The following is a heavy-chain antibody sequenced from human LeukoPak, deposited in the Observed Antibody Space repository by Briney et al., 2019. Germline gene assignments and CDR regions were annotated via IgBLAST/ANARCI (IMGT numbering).Heavy chain of an antibody. Sequence: GGSLRLSCAASGFTFSSYAMSWVRQAPGKGLEWVLAISGSGGSTYYADSVKGRFTISRDNSKNTLYLQMNSLRAEDTAVYYCAKLVGATTLVDYWGQGTLVTVSS. V-gene: IGHV3-23*01. CDR1: GFTFSSYA. CDR2: ISGSGGST. CDR3: AKLVGATTLVDY. D-gene: IGHD1-26*01. J-gene: IGHJ4*02.